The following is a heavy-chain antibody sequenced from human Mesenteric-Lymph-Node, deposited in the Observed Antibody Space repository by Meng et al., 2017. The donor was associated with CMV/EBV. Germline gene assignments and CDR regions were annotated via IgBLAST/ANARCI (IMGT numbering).Heavy chain of an antibody. CDR2: ISGSGGTK. CDR1: GFTFGSYA. D-gene: IGHD1-26*01. CDR3: AKDHYGGSYYYYYAMDV. Sequence: GGSLRLSCAASGFTFGSYAMSWVRQAPGKGLEWVSGISGSGGTKYYADSVKGRFSISRDNSKNTLYLQMNSLRAEDTAVYYCAKDHYGGSYYYYYAMDVWGQGTTVTVSS. J-gene: IGHJ6*02. V-gene: IGHV3-23*01.